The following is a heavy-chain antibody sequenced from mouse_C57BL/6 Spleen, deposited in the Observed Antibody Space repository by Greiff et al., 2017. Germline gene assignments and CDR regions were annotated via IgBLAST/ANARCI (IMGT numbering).Heavy chain of an antibody. D-gene: IGHD1-1*01. J-gene: IGHJ4*01. CDR3: AIEGNYGSTYAMDY. Sequence: QVQLKQPGAELVKPGASVKVSCKASGYTFTSYWMHWVKQRPGQGLEWIGRIHPSDSDTNYNQKFKGKATLTVDKSSSTAYMQLSSLTSEDSAVYYCAIEGNYGSTYAMDYWGQGTSVTVSS. CDR1: GYTFTSYW. CDR2: IHPSDSDT. V-gene: IGHV1-74*01.